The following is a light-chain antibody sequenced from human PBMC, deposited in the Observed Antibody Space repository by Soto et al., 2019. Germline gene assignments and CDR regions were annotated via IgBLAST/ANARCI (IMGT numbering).Light chain of an antibody. V-gene: IGKV1-5*03. CDR2: KAS. Sequence: DIQMTQSPSTLSASVEDRVTITCRASQSIGDLLAWYQQKPGEAPKLLIYKASYLESGVPSRFSGSGSGTDFTLTISSLQPEDSATYYCQQSYNTPLTFGGGTKVDIK. J-gene: IGKJ4*01. CDR1: QSIGDL. CDR3: QQSYNTPLT.